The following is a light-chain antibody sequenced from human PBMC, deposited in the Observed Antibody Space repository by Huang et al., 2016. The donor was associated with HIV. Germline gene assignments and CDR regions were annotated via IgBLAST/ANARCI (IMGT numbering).Light chain of an antibody. Sequence: DIVLTQSPATLSLSPGERATLSCRASQSVRSYLAWYQQKPGQAPRLLIYDASNRATGIPARFSGSGSGTDFTLTISSLEPEDFAVYYCQQRSNWRTFGQGTRLEIK. CDR3: QQRSNWRT. J-gene: IGKJ5*01. CDR1: QSVRSY. CDR2: DAS. V-gene: IGKV3-11*01.